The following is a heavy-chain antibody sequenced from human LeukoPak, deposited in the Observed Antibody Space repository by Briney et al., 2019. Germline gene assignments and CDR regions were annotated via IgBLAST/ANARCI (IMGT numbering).Heavy chain of an antibody. Sequence: GGSLRLSCAASGFTFSSYDMHWVRQAPGKGLEWVAFIRYDGSNKYYADSVKGRFTISRDNSKNTLYLQMNSLRAEDTAVYYCAKDGVPSRYFGRNYFDYWGQGTLVTVSS. D-gene: IGHD2-8*01. CDR2: IRYDGSNK. CDR3: AKDGVPSRYFGRNYFDY. V-gene: IGHV3-30*02. J-gene: IGHJ4*02. CDR1: GFTFSSYD.